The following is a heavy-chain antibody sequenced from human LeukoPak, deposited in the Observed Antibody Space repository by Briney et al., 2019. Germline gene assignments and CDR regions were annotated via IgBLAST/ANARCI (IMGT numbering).Heavy chain of an antibody. CDR3: ARHPQIYSSSWSLRDY. Sequence: SETLSLTCAVYGGSFSGYYWSWLRQPPGKGLEWIGEINHSGSTNYNPSLKSRVTISVDTSKNQFSLKLSSVTAADTAVYYCARHPQIYSSSWSLRDYWGQGTLVTVSS. J-gene: IGHJ4*02. V-gene: IGHV4-34*01. D-gene: IGHD6-13*01. CDR1: GGSFSGYY. CDR2: INHSGST.